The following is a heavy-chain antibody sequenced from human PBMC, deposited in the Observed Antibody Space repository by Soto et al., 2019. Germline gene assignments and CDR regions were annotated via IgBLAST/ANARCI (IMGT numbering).Heavy chain of an antibody. CDR3: ARDETGKVGRHYYYGMDV. Sequence: QVQLVESGGGVVQPGRSLRLSCAASGFNFSSYAMHWVRQAPGKGLEWVAVISYDGSIKYYADSVKGRFTISRDNSENTLYLQMSSLRGEETAVYYCARDETGKVGRHYYYGMDVWGQGTTVTVSS. D-gene: IGHD1-26*01. CDR2: ISYDGSIK. V-gene: IGHV3-30-3*01. J-gene: IGHJ6*02. CDR1: GFNFSSYA.